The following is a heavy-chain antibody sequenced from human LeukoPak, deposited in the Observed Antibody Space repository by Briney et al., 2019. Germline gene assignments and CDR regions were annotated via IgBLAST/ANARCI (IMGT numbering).Heavy chain of an antibody. J-gene: IGHJ6*03. Sequence: GGSLRLSCAASGFTFSSYEMNWVRQAPGKGLEWVSYISSSGSTIYYADSVKGRFTISRDNAKNSLYLQMNSLRAEDTAVYYCARYGPGPTYYMDVWGKGTTVTISS. CDR2: ISSSGSTI. V-gene: IGHV3-48*03. CDR1: GFTFSSYE. D-gene: IGHD4-17*01. CDR3: ARYGPGPTYYMDV.